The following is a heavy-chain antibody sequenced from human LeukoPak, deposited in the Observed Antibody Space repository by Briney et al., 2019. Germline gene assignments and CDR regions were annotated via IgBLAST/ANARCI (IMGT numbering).Heavy chain of an antibody. Sequence: SETLSLTCAVYGGSFSGYYWSWIRQPPGKGLEWIGEINHSGSTNYNPSLKSRVTISVDTSKNQFSLKLSSVTAADTAVYYCARGVTIAARRGRGDFDYWGQGTLVTVSS. V-gene: IGHV4-34*01. J-gene: IGHJ4*02. CDR1: GGSFSGYY. CDR3: ARGVTIAARRGRGDFDY. CDR2: INHSGST. D-gene: IGHD6-6*01.